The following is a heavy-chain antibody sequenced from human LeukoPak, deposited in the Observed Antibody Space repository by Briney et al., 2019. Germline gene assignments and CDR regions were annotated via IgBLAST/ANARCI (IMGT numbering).Heavy chain of an antibody. CDR1: GFTFSSYE. D-gene: IGHD3-9*01. J-gene: IGHJ4*02. Sequence: GGSLRLSCAASGFTFSSYEMNWVRQAPGKGLEWVSYISSSGSTIYYADSVKGRFTISRDNAKNSLYLQMNSLRAEDTAVYYCARDQQYFDWLPFDYWGQGTLVTVSS. CDR3: ARDQQYFDWLPFDY. CDR2: ISSSGSTI. V-gene: IGHV3-48*03.